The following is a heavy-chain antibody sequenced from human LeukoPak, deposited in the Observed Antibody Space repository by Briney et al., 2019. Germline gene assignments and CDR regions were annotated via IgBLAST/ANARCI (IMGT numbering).Heavy chain of an antibody. Sequence: ASVKVSCTASGYTFTRYDINWVRQATGQGLEWMGWINLNSGNTGYAQKFQGRVTITRDTSIRTAYLEVSSLRSEDTAVYYCARRGSGGSGYYYMDVWGKGTTVTVSS. J-gene: IGHJ6*03. V-gene: IGHV1-8*03. D-gene: IGHD2-15*01. CDR1: GYTFTRYD. CDR2: INLNSGNT. CDR3: ARRGSGGSGYYYMDV.